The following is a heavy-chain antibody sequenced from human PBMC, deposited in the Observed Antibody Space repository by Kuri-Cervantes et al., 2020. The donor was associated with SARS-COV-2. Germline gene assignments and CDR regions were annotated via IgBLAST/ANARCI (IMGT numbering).Heavy chain of an antibody. Sequence: GSLRLSCTVSGGSISSYYWSWIRQPPGKGLEWIGYIYYSGSTNYNPSLKSRVTISVDTSKNQFSLKLSSVTAADTAVYYCARGSWNYPFDYWGQGTRVTVSS. D-gene: IGHD1-7*01. CDR2: IYYSGST. V-gene: IGHV4-59*01. J-gene: IGHJ4*02. CDR3: ARGSWNYPFDY. CDR1: GGSISSYY.